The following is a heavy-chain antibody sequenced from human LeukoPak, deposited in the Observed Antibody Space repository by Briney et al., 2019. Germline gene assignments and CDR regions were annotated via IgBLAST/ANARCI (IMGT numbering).Heavy chain of an antibody. J-gene: IGHJ4*02. CDR2: IRSKAYGGTT. CDR3: TRGFEGDSAGLDY. D-gene: IGHD5-18*01. V-gene: IGHV3-49*04. Sequence: PGGSLRLSCAASGFTFSSYALSWVRQAPGKGLEWVSFIRSKAYGGTTEYAASVRGRFTISRDDSKSIAYLQMNSLKTEDTAVYYCTRGFEGDSAGLDYWGQGTLVTVST. CDR1: GFTFSSYA.